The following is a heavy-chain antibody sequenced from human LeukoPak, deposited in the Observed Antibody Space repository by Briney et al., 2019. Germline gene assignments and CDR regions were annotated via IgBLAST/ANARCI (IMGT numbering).Heavy chain of an antibody. CDR2: FDPEDGET. CDR1: GCTLTELS. CDR3: VRVDVAMTEGDLDL. Sequence: GASVKVSCKVSGCTLTELSMHWVRQAPGKGLEWMGGFDPEDGETIYAQKFQGRVTMTEDTSTDTAYMELSSLRSEDTAMYFCVRVDVAMTEGDLDLWGQGTLVTVSS. J-gene: IGHJ5*02. D-gene: IGHD5-18*01. V-gene: IGHV1-24*01.